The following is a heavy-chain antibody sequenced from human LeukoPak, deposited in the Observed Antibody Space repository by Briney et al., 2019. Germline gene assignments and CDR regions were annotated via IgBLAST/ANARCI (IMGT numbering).Heavy chain of an antibody. J-gene: IGHJ4*02. CDR3: AKGTPSAIIVVVTALDY. D-gene: IGHD2-21*02. CDR1: GFPFSTYA. CDR2: ISGSGGSA. V-gene: IGHV3-23*01. Sequence: PGGSLRLSCAASGFPFSTYAMSWVRQAPGKGLEWVSGISGSGGSAYYADSVKGRFTISRDNSKNTLHLQMNSLRAEDTAIYYCAKGTPSAIIVVVTALDYWGQGTLVTVSS.